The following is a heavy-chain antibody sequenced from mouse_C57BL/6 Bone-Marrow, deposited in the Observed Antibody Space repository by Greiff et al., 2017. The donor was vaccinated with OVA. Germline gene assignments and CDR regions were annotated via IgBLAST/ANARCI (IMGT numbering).Heavy chain of an antibody. D-gene: IGHD1-1*01. J-gene: IGHJ3*01. CDR1: GYTFTDYY. CDR2: INPNNGGT. CDR3: ARGTTVPFAY. V-gene: IGHV1-26*01. Sequence: VQLQQSGPELVKPGASVKISCKASGYTFTDYYMNWVKQSHGKSLEWIGDINPNNGGTSYNQKFKGKATLTVDKSSSTAYMELRSLTSEDSAVYYCARGTTVPFAYWGQGTLVTVSA.